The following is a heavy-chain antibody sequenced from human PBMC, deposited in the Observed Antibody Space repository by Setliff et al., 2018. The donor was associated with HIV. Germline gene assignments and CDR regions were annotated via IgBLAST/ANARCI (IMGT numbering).Heavy chain of an antibody. CDR3: ASAYCGGDCYSVGDAFDI. CDR2: IIPIFGTA. J-gene: IGHJ3*02. Sequence: ASVKISCKASGGTFSSYAISWVRQAPGQGLEWMGGIIPIFGTANYAQKFQGRVTITTDESTSTAYMELSSLRSEDTAVYYCASAYCGGDCYSVGDAFDIWGQGTMVTVSS. V-gene: IGHV1-69*05. CDR1: GGTFSSYA. D-gene: IGHD2-21*02.